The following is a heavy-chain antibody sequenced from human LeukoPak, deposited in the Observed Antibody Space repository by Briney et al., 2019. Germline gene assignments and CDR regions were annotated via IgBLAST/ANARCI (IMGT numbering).Heavy chain of an antibody. CDR3: ARDQALNWNYDVFDY. CDR2: IYISGST. D-gene: IGHD3-3*01. CDR1: GGSISSHY. Sequence: SETLSLTCTVSGGSISSHYWSWIRQPAGKGLEWIGRIYISGSTQYNPSLTSRVTMSLDTSKTQFSLKLTSVTAADTAIYYCARDQALNWNYDVFDYWGQGTLVTVSS. J-gene: IGHJ4*02. V-gene: IGHV4-4*07.